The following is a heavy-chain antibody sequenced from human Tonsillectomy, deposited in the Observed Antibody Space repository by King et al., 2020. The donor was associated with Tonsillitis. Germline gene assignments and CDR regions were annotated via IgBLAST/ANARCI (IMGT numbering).Heavy chain of an antibody. CDR1: GGSISSSSYY. Sequence: PLQESGPGLVKPSETLSLTCTVSGGSISSSSYYWGWIRQPPGKGLEWIGSIYYSGSTYYNPSLKSRVTISVDTSKNQFSLKLSSVTAADTAVYYCARALATRGYSGYDYGSRYFDYWGQGTLVTVSS. CDR3: ARALATRGYSGYDYGSRYFDY. CDR2: IYYSGST. J-gene: IGHJ4*02. V-gene: IGHV4-39*01. D-gene: IGHD5-12*01.